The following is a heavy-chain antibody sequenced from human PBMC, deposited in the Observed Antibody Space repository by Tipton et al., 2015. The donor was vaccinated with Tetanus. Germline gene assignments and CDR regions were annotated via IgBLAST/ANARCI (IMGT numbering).Heavy chain of an antibody. D-gene: IGHD3-10*01. J-gene: IGHJ4*02. Sequence: GLVKPSETLSPTCTVSGGSISSYYWSWIRQPAGKGLEWIGRIYTSGSTNYNPSLKSRVTMSVDTSKNQFSLKLSSVTAADTAVYYCARGVWFGPGPKYYFDYWGQGTLVTVSS. CDR2: IYTSGST. CDR1: GGSISSYY. CDR3: ARGVWFGPGPKYYFDY. V-gene: IGHV4-4*07.